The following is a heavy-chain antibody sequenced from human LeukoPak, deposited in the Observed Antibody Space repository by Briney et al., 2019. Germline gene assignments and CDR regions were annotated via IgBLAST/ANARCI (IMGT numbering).Heavy chain of an antibody. CDR1: GYTFIGYY. V-gene: IGHV1-2*06. CDR3: ARERIGNTGRYGY. D-gene: IGHD6-19*01. Sequence: ASVKVSCKASGYTFIGYYIHWVRQAPGQGLEWIGRINPNSGVTNYAQKFQGRVTMTRDTSISTAYMELSRLRSDDTAVYYCARERIGNTGRYGYWGRGTLVTVSS. J-gene: IGHJ4*02. CDR2: INPNSGVT.